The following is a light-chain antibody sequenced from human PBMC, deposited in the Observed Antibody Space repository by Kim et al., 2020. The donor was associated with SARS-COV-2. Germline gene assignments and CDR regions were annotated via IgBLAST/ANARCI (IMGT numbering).Light chain of an antibody. V-gene: IGLV3-21*04. CDR2: YDS. J-gene: IGLJ3*02. CDR3: QVWDSNSNHVV. Sequence: APAKTATITCGGNYIGRTSVHWYQQKPGQSAVLVMYYDSDRPSGISGRFSGSNSGNTATLTINRVEAGDEADYYCQVWDSNSNHVVFGGGTKLTVL. CDR1: YIGRTS.